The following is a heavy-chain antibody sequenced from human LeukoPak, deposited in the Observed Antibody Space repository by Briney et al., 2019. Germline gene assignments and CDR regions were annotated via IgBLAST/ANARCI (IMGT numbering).Heavy chain of an antibody. J-gene: IGHJ4*02. CDR1: GFTFSNAW. D-gene: IGHD3-10*01. CDR3: TTEWLVVRGVHYFDY. Sequence: PGGSLRLSCAASGFTFSNAWMSWVRQAPGKGLEWVGRIKSKTDGGTTDYAAPVKGRFTISRDDSKNTLYLQMNSLKTEDTAVYYCTTEWLVVRGVHYFDYWGQGTLVTVSS. CDR2: IKSKTDGGTT. V-gene: IGHV3-15*01.